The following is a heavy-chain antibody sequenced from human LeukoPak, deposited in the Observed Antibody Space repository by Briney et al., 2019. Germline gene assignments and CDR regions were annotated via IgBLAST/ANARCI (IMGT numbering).Heavy chain of an antibody. CDR1: GYTFTSYD. J-gene: IGHJ5*02. CDR3: ARVGLRIVVVPAAKYWFDP. CDR2: MNPNSGNT. V-gene: IGHV1-8*01. D-gene: IGHD2-2*01. Sequence: ASVKVSCEASGYTFTSYDINWVRQATGQGLEWMGWMNPNSGNTGYAQKFQGRVTMTRNTSISTAYMELSSLRSEDTAVYYCARVGLRIVVVPAAKYWFDPWGQGTLVTVSS.